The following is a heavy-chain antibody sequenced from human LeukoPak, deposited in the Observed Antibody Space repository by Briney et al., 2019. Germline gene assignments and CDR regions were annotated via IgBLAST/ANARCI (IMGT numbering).Heavy chain of an antibody. J-gene: IGHJ4*02. CDR1: GGSISSSY. Sequence: SETLSLTCTVSGGSISSSYWSWIRQPPGKGLEWIGYIYYSGSTNYNPSLKSRVTISVDTSKNQFSLKLSSVTAADTAVYYCARGIAAAGSYYFDYWGQGTLVTVSS. V-gene: IGHV4-59*08. CDR3: ARGIAAAGSYYFDY. D-gene: IGHD6-13*01. CDR2: IYYSGST.